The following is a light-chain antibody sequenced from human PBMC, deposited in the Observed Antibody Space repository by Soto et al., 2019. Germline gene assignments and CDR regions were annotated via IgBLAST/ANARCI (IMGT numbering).Light chain of an antibody. J-gene: IGKJ2*01. CDR2: GAS. CDR1: QIIGSY. Sequence: DIQMTQSPSSLSASVGDRVTITCRPSQIIGSYLNLYQQKPGKAPQLLIYGASTLQSGVPSRFSGSGSGTDFTLTISSLRPEDFATYYCQQSYNTPYTFGLGTKLEIK. V-gene: IGKV1-39*01. CDR3: QQSYNTPYT.